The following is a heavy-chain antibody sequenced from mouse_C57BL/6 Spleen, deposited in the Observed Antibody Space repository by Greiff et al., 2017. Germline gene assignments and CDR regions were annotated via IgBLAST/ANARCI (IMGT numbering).Heavy chain of an antibody. CDR3: ARGRDYDSLAMDY. CDR2: INPGSGGT. Sequence: QVQLQQSGAELVRPGTSVKVSCKASGYAFTNYLIEWVKQRPGQGLEWIGVINPGSGGTNYNENFKGKATLTADTSSRTAYMHLSSLTSEDSAFYICARGRDYDSLAMDYWGQGTSVTVSS. CDR1: GYAFTNYL. J-gene: IGHJ4*01. D-gene: IGHD2-4*01. V-gene: IGHV1-54*01.